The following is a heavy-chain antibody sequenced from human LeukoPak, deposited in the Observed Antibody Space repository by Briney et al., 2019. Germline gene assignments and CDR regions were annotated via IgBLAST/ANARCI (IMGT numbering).Heavy chain of an antibody. D-gene: IGHD3-10*01. Sequence: GGSLRLSCGASGFTFSRYAMSWVRQAPGKGLQWVSEIGGSGGAIYYADSVKGRFTISRDNSKNTLYLQVNSLRAEDTAVYFCAKRDTSGSYFFDYWGQGTLVTVSS. V-gene: IGHV3-23*01. CDR2: IGGSGGAI. CDR3: AKRDTSGSYFFDY. J-gene: IGHJ4*02. CDR1: GFTFSRYA.